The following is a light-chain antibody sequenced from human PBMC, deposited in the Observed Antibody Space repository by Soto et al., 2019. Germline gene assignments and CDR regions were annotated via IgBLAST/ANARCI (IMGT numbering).Light chain of an antibody. CDR1: SSNIGSNT. J-gene: IGLJ2*01. Sequence: QAVVTQPPSASGTPGQRVTISCSGSSSNIGSNTVHWYQQLPGTAPKLVIYSNNQRPSGVPDRVSGSKSGTSASLAISGLQSEDEADYYCVAWDDSLNGYVVFGGGTQLTVL. V-gene: IGLV1-44*01. CDR2: SNN. CDR3: VAWDDSLNGYVV.